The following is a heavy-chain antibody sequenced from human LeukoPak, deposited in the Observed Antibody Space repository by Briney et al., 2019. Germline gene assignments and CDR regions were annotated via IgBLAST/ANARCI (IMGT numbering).Heavy chain of an antibody. V-gene: IGHV3-30*03. D-gene: IGHD1-26*01. CDR2: ISYDGSNK. Sequence: GRSLRLSCAASGFTFSSYGMHWVRQAPGKGLEWVAVISYDGSNKYYADSVKGRFTISRDNAKSSLYLQMNSLRAEDTAVYYCARDKVVGPSNFDYWGQGTLVTVSS. J-gene: IGHJ4*02. CDR3: ARDKVVGPSNFDY. CDR1: GFTFSSYG.